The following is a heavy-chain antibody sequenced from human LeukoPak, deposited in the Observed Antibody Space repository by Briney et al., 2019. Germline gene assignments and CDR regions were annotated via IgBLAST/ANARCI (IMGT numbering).Heavy chain of an antibody. CDR2: ISSGGSTI. Sequence: MAGGSLRLSCAASGFTFSDYYMTWIRQAPGKGLEWVSYISSGGSTIDYADSVKGRFTISRDNSKNTLYPQMNSLRAEDTAVYYCAKGGRTFDYWGQGTLVTVSS. J-gene: IGHJ4*02. CDR1: GFTFSDYY. V-gene: IGHV3-11*01. CDR3: AKGGRTFDY.